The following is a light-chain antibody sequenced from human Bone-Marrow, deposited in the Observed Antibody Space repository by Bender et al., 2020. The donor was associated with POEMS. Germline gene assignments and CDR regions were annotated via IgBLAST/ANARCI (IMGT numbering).Light chain of an antibody. CDR1: QLGDQY. J-gene: IGLJ2*01. Sequence: SYGLTQPPSVSVSPGHTANITCSGDQLGDQYASWYQLKPGQSPVLVIYEDNKRTSGIPERFSGSNSGNIATLTISGTQALDEADYDCQAWDTSSVVFGGGTNLTVL. CDR2: EDN. V-gene: IGLV3-1*01. CDR3: QAWDTSSVV.